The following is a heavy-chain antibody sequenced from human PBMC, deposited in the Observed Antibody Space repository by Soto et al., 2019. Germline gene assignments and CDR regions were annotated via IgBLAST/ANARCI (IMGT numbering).Heavy chain of an antibody. CDR3: ARAFDILTRYYFDY. V-gene: IGHV4-30-4*01. CDR1: GGSISTGDYY. CDR2: IYYSGST. Sequence: SETLSLTCTVSGGSISTGDYYSSWIRHPPGKGLEWIGYIYYSGSTYYNPSLKSRVTISVDKSKNQFSLKLSSVTAADTAVYYCARAFDILTRYYFDYWGQGTLITVSS. J-gene: IGHJ4*02. D-gene: IGHD3-9*01.